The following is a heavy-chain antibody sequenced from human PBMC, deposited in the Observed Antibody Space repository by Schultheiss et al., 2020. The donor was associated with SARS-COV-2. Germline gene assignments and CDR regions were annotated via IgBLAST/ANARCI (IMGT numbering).Heavy chain of an antibody. CDR2: ISSGGSTI. Sequence: GESLKISCAASGFTFSDHYMTWIRQAPGKGLEWVSYISSGGSTIYYADFVKGRFTISRDNAKDSLYLQLNSLRAEDTAVYYCARASPYFDYWGQGALVTVSS. CDR1: GFTFSDHY. CDR3: ARASPYFDY. V-gene: IGHV3-11*01. J-gene: IGHJ4*02.